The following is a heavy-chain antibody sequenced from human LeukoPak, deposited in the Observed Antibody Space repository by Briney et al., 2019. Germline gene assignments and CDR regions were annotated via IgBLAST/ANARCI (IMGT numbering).Heavy chain of an antibody. J-gene: IGHJ4*02. CDR2: ISGSGGNT. CDR3: AKLVTHFDY. D-gene: IGHD4-23*01. CDR1: GXTFSSYA. Sequence: TGGSLRLSCAASGXTFSSYAMSWVRQAPGKGQEWVSSISGSGGNTYYADSVKGRFTISRDNSKNTLYMQMNSLRAEDTAVYYCAKLVTHFDYWGQGTLVTVSS. V-gene: IGHV3-23*01.